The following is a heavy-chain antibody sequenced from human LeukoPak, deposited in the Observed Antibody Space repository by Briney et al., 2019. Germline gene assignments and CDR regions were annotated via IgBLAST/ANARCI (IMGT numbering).Heavy chain of an antibody. CDR1: GYTITAYY. Sequence: ASVNVSCTPSGYTITAYYIHWVRQAPGQGLEWMGWINPNSGDTNYAQKFQGRVTMTRDTSINTAFMELSRLRSDDTAVYYCARDRHWNQGNFDYWGQGTLVTVSS. D-gene: IGHD1-1*01. V-gene: IGHV1-2*02. CDR2: INPNSGDT. J-gene: IGHJ4*02. CDR3: ARDRHWNQGNFDY.